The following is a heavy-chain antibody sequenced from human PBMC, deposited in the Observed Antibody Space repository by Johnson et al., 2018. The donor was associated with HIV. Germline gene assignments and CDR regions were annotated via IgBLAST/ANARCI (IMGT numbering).Heavy chain of an antibody. D-gene: IGHD3-10*01. CDR1: GFTFSSYW. Sequence: VHLVESGGGLVQPGGSLRLSCAASGFTFSSYWMNWVRQAPGKGLEWVANIKEDVSEKYYVDSVRGRFTISRDNSKNTLYLQMNSLRAEDTAVYYCAKAMSPMVRGNIWGQGTMVTVSS. CDR3: AKAMSPMVRGNI. J-gene: IGHJ3*02. CDR2: IKEDVSEK. V-gene: IGHV3-7*03.